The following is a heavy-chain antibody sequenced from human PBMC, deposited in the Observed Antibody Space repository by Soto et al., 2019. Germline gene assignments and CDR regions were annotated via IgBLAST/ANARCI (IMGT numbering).Heavy chain of an antibody. J-gene: IGHJ6*02. D-gene: IGHD6-19*01. CDR3: ARPTAYSSGHHVNSKYGMDV. Sequence: GGSLRLSCAASGIIFSKFAMHWVRQAPGKGLEWVAVILYDGSNEDYADSVKGRFTISRDNSKNTLYLQMSSLRAEDTAVYYCARPTAYSSGHHVNSKYGMDVWGQGTTVTVSS. CDR1: GIIFSKFA. CDR2: ILYDGSNE. V-gene: IGHV3-33*01.